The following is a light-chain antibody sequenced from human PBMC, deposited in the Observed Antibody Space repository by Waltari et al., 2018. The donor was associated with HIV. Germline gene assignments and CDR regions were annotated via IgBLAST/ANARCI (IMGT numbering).Light chain of an antibody. CDR2: EVT. Sequence: QSALTQPASVSGSPGQSITISCTGATRDVGAYAYVSWYQQHPGKAPKLIIYEVTNRPSGVSNRFSGSKSGITASLTISGLQTEDEADYYCSSYTNINTVVFGGGTKLTVL. V-gene: IGLV2-14*01. CDR3: SSYTNINTVV. J-gene: IGLJ2*01. CDR1: TRDVGAYAY.